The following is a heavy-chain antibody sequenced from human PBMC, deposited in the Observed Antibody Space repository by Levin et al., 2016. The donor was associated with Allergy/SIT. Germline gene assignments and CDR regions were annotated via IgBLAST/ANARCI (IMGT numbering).Heavy chain of an antibody. J-gene: IGHJ6*02. D-gene: IGHD2-15*01. V-gene: IGHV3-15*01. CDR1: GFTFSNAW. CDR3: TTDDWALVVAATSALYGMDV. CDR2: IKSKTDGGTT. Sequence: GESLKISCAASGFTFSNAWMSWVRQAPGKGLEWVGRIKSKTDGGTTDYAAPVKGRFTISRDDSKNTLYLQMNSLKTEDTAVYYCTTDDWALVVAATSALYGMDVWGQGTTVTVSS.